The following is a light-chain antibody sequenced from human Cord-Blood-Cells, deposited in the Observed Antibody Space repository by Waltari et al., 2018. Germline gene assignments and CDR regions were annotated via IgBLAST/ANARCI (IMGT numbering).Light chain of an antibody. CDR1: QGISSY. J-gene: IGKJ4*01. Sequence: DIQLTQSPSFLSASVGDRVTITCRASQGISSYLAWYQQKPGKAPTLLIYAASTLQSGVPSRFSGSGSGTEFTLTISILQPEDFATYYCHQLNSYPLTFGGGTKVEIK. V-gene: IGKV1-9*01. CDR2: AAS. CDR3: HQLNSYPLT.